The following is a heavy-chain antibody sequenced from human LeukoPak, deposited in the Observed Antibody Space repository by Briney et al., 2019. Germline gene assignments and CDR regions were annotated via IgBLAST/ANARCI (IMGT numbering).Heavy chain of an antibody. CDR2: IYYSGST. J-gene: IGHJ3*02. V-gene: IGHV4-39*01. D-gene: IGHD6-25*01. CDR3: ARSAIDAFDI. Sequence: SETLSLTCTVSGGSLRSSNYYWGWIRQPPGKGLEWIGSIYYSGSTYYNPSLKSRVTISVDTSKNEFSLKLSSVTAAGTAVYYCARSAIDAFDIWGQGTMVTVSS. CDR1: GGSLRSSNYY.